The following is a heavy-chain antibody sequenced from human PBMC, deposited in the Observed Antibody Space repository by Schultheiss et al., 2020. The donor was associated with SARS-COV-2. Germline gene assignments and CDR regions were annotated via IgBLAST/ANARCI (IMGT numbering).Heavy chain of an antibody. J-gene: IGHJ2*01. CDR3: ARGYDILTGYQIVSNWYFDL. CDR2: FDPEDGET. D-gene: IGHD3-9*01. CDR1: GYTLTELS. V-gene: IGHV1-24*01. Sequence: ASVKVSCKVSGYTLTELSMHWVRQAPGKGLEWMGGFDPEDGETIYAQKFQGRVTMTEDTSTDTAYMELSRLRSDDTAVYYCARGYDILTGYQIVSNWYFDLWGRGTLVTVSS.